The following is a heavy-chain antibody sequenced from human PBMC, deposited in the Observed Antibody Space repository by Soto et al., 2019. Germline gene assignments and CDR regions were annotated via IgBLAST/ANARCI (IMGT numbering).Heavy chain of an antibody. Sequence: SETLSLTCTVSGGSISSYYWSWIRQPPGKGLEWIGYIYYSGSTNYNPSLKSRVTISVDTSKNQFSLKLSSVPAADTAVYYCARDAGGDFNYWGQGTLVTVSS. CDR2: IYYSGST. CDR1: GGSISSYY. D-gene: IGHD2-8*02. J-gene: IGHJ4*02. CDR3: ARDAGGDFNY. V-gene: IGHV4-59*01.